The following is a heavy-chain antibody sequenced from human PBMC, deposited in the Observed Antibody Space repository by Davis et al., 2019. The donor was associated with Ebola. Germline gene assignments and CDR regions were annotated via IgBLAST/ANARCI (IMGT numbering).Heavy chain of an antibody. CDR3: ASRRATKPFDY. CDR1: GGSFSGYY. J-gene: IGHJ4*02. CDR2: INHSGST. Sequence: PSETLSLTCAVYGGSFSGYYWSWIRQPPGKGLEWIGEINHSGSTNYNPSLKSRVTISVDTSKNQFSLKLSSVTAADTAVYYCASRRATKPFDYWGQGTLVTVSS. V-gene: IGHV4-34*01.